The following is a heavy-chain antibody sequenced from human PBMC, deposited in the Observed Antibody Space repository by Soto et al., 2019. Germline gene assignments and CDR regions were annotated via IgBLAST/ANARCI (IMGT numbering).Heavy chain of an antibody. Sequence: QVQLVESGGGVVQPGRSLRLSCAASGFTFSSYGMHWVREAAGKGLEWVAVISYDGSTKYYADSVKGRFTISRDNSKNTLYLKMNSLRAEDTAVYYCAKEPIRFLDWLSLWFDPWGQVYLITVSS. V-gene: IGHV3-30*18. CDR3: AKEPIRFLDWLSLWFDP. CDR2: ISYDGSTK. J-gene: IGHJ5*02. D-gene: IGHD3-3*01. CDR1: GFTFSSYG.